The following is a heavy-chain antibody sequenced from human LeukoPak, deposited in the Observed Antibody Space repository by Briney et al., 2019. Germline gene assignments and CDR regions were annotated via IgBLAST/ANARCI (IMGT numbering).Heavy chain of an antibody. V-gene: IGHV3-23*01. CDR1: GFTFSSHA. Sequence: GGSLRLSCAASGFTFSSHAMSWVRQAPGKGLEWVSAISGSGGSTYYADSVKGRFTISRDNSKNTLYLQMNSLRAEDTAVYYCAKTKSTYYYDSSGYYPFDYWGQGTLVTVSS. CDR3: AKTKSTYYYDSSGYYPFDY. J-gene: IGHJ4*02. CDR2: ISGSGGST. D-gene: IGHD3-22*01.